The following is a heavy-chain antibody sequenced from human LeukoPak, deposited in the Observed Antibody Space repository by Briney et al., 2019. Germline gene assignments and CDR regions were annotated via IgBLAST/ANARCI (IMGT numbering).Heavy chain of an antibody. Sequence: GGSLRLSCSASGFTFSSYSMNWVRQAQGKGLEWVSSISSSSSYIYYADSVKGRFTISRDNAKNSLYLQMNSLRAEDTAVYYCARDRKLLWFGELPNLDYYYYGMDVWGQGTTVTVSS. CDR2: ISSSSSYI. D-gene: IGHD3-10*01. V-gene: IGHV3-21*01. CDR1: GFTFSSYS. CDR3: ARDRKLLWFGELPNLDYYYYGMDV. J-gene: IGHJ6*02.